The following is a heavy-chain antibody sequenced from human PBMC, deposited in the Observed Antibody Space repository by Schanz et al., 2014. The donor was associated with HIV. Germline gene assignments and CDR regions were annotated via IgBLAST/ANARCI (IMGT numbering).Heavy chain of an antibody. CDR2: INPSGGGT. Sequence: QVQLVQSGAEVKTPGTSVKVSCKASGGTFNNYTIARVRQAPGHGLEWMGIINPSGGGTRYAQKFQGRVTITADKSTSTAYMELSSLRSEDTAVYYCADAPVERGYYYYGMDVWGQGTTVTVSS. D-gene: IGHD1-1*01. J-gene: IGHJ6*02. CDR3: ADAPVERGYYYYGMDV. CDR1: GGTFNNYT. V-gene: IGHV1-69*09.